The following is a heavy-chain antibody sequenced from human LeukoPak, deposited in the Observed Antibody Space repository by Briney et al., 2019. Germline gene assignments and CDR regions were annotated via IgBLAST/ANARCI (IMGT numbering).Heavy chain of an antibody. CDR1: KLTFSTYS. J-gene: IGHJ4*02. CDR2: IGSSGTYG. CDR3: ARLGTRYCTSTSCHSQFDF. V-gene: IGHV3-21*04. Sequence: GGSLRLSCAASKLTFSTYSMHWVRQAPGKGLKWVSSIGSSGTYGYYADSVKGRFTISRDNAKNSLYLQMNSLRAEDTALYYCARLGTRYCTSTSCHSQFDFWGQGTLVTVSS. D-gene: IGHD2-2*01.